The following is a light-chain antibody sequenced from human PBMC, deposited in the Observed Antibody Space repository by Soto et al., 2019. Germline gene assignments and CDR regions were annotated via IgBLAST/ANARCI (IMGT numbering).Light chain of an antibody. CDR1: ETMIGY. CDR2: AAP. CDR3: QQAYTTLRP. J-gene: IGKJ3*01. V-gene: IGKV1-39*01. Sequence: DSQRTQSPSSLAASIGDSGTITCRASETMIGYLNWDQQKPGKAPRRLINAAPTLQSGVPSTLPVSASEAHVAVTITTLSPQAFATHYCQQAYTTLRPFAPGHKVDIK.